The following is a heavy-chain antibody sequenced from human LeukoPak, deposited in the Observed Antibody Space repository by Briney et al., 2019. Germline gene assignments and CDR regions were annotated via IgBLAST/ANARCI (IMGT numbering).Heavy chain of an antibody. Sequence: GGSLRLSCAASGFTFSSYGIYWVRQAPGKGLEWVTIIWYDGNKKYYADSVKGRFTISRDNSRNTVDLQMNSLRAEDTAVYYCARGLGFDYWGQGTLVTVSS. CDR2: IWYDGNKK. V-gene: IGHV3-33*07. CDR3: ARGLGFDY. J-gene: IGHJ4*02. CDR1: GFTFSSYG.